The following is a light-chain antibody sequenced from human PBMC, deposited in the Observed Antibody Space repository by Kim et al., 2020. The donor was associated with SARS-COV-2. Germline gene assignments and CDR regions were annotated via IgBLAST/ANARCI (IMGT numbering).Light chain of an antibody. CDR1: YIGSKT. V-gene: IGLV3-21*04. J-gene: IGLJ3*02. Sequence: VAPGKTARITCGGNYIGSKTVHWYQQKPGQASVLVMYYDHDRPSGIPERFSGSNSGNTATLTISRVEAGDEADYYCQVWDRSNDLVFGGGTQLTVL. CDR3: QVWDRSNDLV. CDR2: YDH.